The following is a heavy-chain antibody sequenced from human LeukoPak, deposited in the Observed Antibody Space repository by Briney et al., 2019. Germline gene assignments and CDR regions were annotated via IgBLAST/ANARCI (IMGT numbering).Heavy chain of an antibody. CDR1: GFIFNKYG. D-gene: IGHD5-12*01. CDR2: ISYDGGTK. V-gene: IGHV3-30*03. CDR3: ARERPPFMNGYDFDH. J-gene: IGHJ4*02. Sequence: GGSLRLPREVSGFIFNKYGFQWVRQAPGKGLEWVVEISYDGGTKYNADSGRGLFTISRNNSKNTVYLQMNALRPEDTALYYCARERPPFMNGYDFDHWGQGTLVTVSS.